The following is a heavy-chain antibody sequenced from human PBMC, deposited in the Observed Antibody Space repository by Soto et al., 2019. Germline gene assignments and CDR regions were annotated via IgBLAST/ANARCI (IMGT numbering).Heavy chain of an antibody. D-gene: IGHD3-3*01. V-gene: IGHV1-18*01. CDR3: ARDRFLEWLLQWTPNDY. Sequence: ASVKVSCKASGYSSTSYGISWVRQAPGQGLEWMGWISAYNGNTNYAQKLQGRVTMTTDTSTSTAYMELRSLRSDDTAVYYCARDRFLEWLLQWTPNDYWGQGTLVTVSS. CDR2: ISAYNGNT. J-gene: IGHJ4*02. CDR1: GYSSTSYG.